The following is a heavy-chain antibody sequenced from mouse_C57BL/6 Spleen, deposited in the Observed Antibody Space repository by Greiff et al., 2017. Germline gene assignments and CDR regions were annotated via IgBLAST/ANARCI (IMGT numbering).Heavy chain of an antibody. Sequence: QVQLQQPGAELVMPGASVKLSCKASGYTFTSYWMHWVKQRPGQGLEWIGEIDPSDSYTNYNQKFKGNSTLTVDKSSSTSYMQLSSLTSEDSAVYYCARRYYYGGSYNAMDYWGQGTSVTVSS. CDR3: ARRYYYGGSYNAMDY. V-gene: IGHV1-69*01. CDR2: IDPSDSYT. J-gene: IGHJ4*01. CDR1: GYTFTSYW. D-gene: IGHD1-1*01.